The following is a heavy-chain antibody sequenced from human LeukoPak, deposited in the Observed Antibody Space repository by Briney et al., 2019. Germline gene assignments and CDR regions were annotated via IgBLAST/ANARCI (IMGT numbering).Heavy chain of an antibody. D-gene: IGHD2-2*01. CDR1: GYTFTSYG. Sequence: GASVTVSFKASGYTFTSYGISWVRQAPGQGLEWVGWISAYNGNTNYAQKLQGRVTMTTETSTSTAYMELGSLRSDDTAVYYCARDAPDIVVVPAGAYYYYGMDVWGQGTTVTVSS. CDR3: ARDAPDIVVVPAGAYYYYGMDV. J-gene: IGHJ6*02. CDR2: ISAYNGNT. V-gene: IGHV1-18*01.